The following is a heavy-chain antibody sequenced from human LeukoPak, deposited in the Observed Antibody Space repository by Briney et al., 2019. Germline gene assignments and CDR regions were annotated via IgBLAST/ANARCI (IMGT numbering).Heavy chain of an antibody. Sequence: PGGSLRLSCAASGFTFSSYWMSWVRQAPGKGLEWVVNIKQDGSEKYYVDSVKGRFTISRDNAKNSLYLQMNSLRAEDTAVYYCARSPWGIAAYYMDVWGKGTTVTVSS. D-gene: IGHD6-25*01. CDR1: GFTFSSYW. CDR2: IKQDGSEK. J-gene: IGHJ6*03. V-gene: IGHV3-7*01. CDR3: ARSPWGIAAYYMDV.